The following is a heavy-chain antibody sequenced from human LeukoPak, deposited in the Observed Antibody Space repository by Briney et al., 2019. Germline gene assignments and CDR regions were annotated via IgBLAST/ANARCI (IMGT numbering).Heavy chain of an antibody. CDR3: ARAGYGDPHFDF. Sequence: PGGSLRLSSAASGFTFSNYGMHWVRQAPGKGLEWVAAIWYDGSNKYYGDSVKGRFTISRDNSKNTLYLQMNSLRAEDTVAYYCARAGYGDPHFDFWGQGTLVTVSS. D-gene: IGHD4-17*01. J-gene: IGHJ4*02. CDR2: IWYDGSNK. CDR1: GFTFSNYG. V-gene: IGHV3-33*01.